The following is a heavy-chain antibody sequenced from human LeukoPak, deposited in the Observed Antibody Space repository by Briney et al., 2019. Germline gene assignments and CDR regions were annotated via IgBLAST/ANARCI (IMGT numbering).Heavy chain of an antibody. V-gene: IGHV1-18*01. Sequence: ASVKVSCKASGYTLNNHAISWVRQAPGQGLEWMGWISGWISGYSGNTVYAQKFQGRVTLTTDTSTGTAYMELRSLTSDDTAVYYCARDSAAWSLDYWGQGTLVTVSS. CDR3: ARDSAAWSLDY. J-gene: IGHJ4*02. CDR1: GYTLNNHA. D-gene: IGHD2-15*01. CDR2: ISGWISGYSGNT.